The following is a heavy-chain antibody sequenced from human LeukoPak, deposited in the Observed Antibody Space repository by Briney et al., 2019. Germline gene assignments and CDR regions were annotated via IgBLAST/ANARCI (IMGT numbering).Heavy chain of an antibody. CDR2: INPNSGDT. CDR3: ASGWSITGWYYNWFDP. CDR1: RYTFTGYY. V-gene: IGHV1-2*02. Sequence: AAVKLTCLSSRYTFTGYYMHWVRQSPGQGLEWMGWINPNSGDTNYAQKFQGRVTMTRDTSITTVYMELSRLRSDDTAVYFCASGWSITGWYYNWFDPWGQGTLVTVSS. J-gene: IGHJ5*02. D-gene: IGHD6-19*01.